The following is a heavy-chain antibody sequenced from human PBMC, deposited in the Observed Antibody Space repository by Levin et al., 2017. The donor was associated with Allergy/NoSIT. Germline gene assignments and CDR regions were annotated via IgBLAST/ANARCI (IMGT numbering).Heavy chain of an antibody. D-gene: IGHD6-6*01. CDR3: GRVHSSSFWYFDL. CDR1: GFTFSDYY. CDR2: ISSSGSTI. Sequence: GGSLRLSCAASGFTFSDYYMSWIRQAPGKGLEWVSYISSSGSTIYYADSVKGRFTISRDNAKNSLYLQMNSLRAEDTAVYYCGRVHSSSFWYFDLWGRGTLVTVSS. J-gene: IGHJ2*01. V-gene: IGHV3-11*01.